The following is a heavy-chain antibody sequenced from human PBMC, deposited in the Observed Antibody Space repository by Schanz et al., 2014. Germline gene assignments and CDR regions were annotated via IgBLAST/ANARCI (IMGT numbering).Heavy chain of an antibody. CDR1: GFAFSSYS. CDR2: ISSSGTTI. V-gene: IGHV3-48*01. CDR3: ARDRGYCSGGSCLTFDY. D-gene: IGHD2-15*01. Sequence: EGQLLESGGGLIQPGGSLRLSCTASGFAFSSYSMNWVRQAPGKGLEWVSYISSSGTTIYYADSVKGRFTISRDNAKNTLYLQMNTLRAEDTAVYYCARDRGYCSGGSCLTFDYWGQGTLVTVSS. J-gene: IGHJ4*02.